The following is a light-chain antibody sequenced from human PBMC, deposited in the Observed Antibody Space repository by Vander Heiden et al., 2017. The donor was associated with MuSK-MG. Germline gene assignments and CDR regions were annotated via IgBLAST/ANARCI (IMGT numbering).Light chain of an antibody. CDR1: QSVSSY. J-gene: IGKJ3*01. CDR2: DAS. Sequence: IVLTQSPATLCSSPGERATLSCRASQSVSSYLAWYQQKPGQAPRLLIYDASSWATGIPARFSGSGSGTDFTLTISSLEPEDFAVYYCQQRSNWLFTFGPGTKVDIK. V-gene: IGKV3-11*01. CDR3: QQRSNWLFT.